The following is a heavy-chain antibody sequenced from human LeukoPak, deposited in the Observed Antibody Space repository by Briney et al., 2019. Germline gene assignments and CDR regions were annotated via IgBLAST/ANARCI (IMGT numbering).Heavy chain of an antibody. J-gene: IGHJ3*02. CDR3: ARVRYDYVWGSYRHDAFDI. CDR2: IKQDGSEK. Sequence: PGGSLRLSCAASGFTFNNYWMSWVRQAPGKGLEWVANIKQDGSEKNYVDSVKGRFTISRDNAKTSLYLQMNSLRAEDTAVYYCARVRYDYVWGSYRHDAFDIWGQGTMVTVSS. V-gene: IGHV3-7*01. D-gene: IGHD3-16*02. CDR1: GFTFNNYW.